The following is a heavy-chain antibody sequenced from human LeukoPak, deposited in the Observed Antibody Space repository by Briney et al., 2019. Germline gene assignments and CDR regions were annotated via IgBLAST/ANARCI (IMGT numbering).Heavy chain of an antibody. V-gene: IGHV3-74*01. CDR1: GFIFSNFW. CDR2: IDSDGTTT. Sequence: GGSLRLSCTASGFIFSNFWMNWVRQTPGKGLLWVARIDSDGTTTTYADSVKDRFTISRDNARSTLYLHMNDLRAEDTAVYYCTTVQFSSSPVPDFWGQGTLVTVSS. J-gene: IGHJ4*02. CDR3: TTVQFSSSPVPDF. D-gene: IGHD6-6*01.